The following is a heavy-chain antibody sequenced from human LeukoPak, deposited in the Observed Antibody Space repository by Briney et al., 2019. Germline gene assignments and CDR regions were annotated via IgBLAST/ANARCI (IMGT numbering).Heavy chain of an antibody. CDR2: IYYSGST. CDR3: ARRGDGYNDNFDY. D-gene: IGHD5-24*01. J-gene: IGHJ4*02. V-gene: IGHV4-59*08. CDR1: GGSISSYY. Sequence: SETLSLTCTVSGGSISSYYWSWIRQPPGKGLEWIGYIYYSGSTNYNPPLKSRVTISVDTSKNQFSLKLSSVTAADTAVYYCARRGDGYNDNFDYWGQGTLVTVSS.